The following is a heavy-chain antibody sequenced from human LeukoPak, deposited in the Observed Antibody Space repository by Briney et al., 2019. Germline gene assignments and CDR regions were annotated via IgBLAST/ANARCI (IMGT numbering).Heavy chain of an antibody. D-gene: IGHD2-15*01. CDR3: AKVVVAPGPNYFDY. CDR2: INNNGRST. CDR1: GFTFSSYA. V-gene: IGHV3-23*01. J-gene: IGHJ4*02. Sequence: PGGSLRLSCAASGFTFSSYAMSWVRQAPGKGLEWVSAINNNGRSTYYADSVKGRFTISRDNSKNTLYLQMNSLRAEDTALYYCAKVVVAPGPNYFDYWGQGTLVTVSS.